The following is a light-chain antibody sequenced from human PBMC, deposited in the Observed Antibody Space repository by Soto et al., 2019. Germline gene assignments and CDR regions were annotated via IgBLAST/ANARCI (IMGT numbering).Light chain of an antibody. CDR2: GAS. Sequence: EIVLTQSPGTLSLSPGERATLSCRASQSVSSYLAWYQQKPGQAPRLLIYGASNRATGIPDRFSGSGSGTEFSLTISRLQPDDFATYYCQQYNSYSVNAFGQGTKVDIK. J-gene: IGKJ2*01. CDR1: QSVSSY. CDR3: QQYNSYSVNA. V-gene: IGKV3-11*01.